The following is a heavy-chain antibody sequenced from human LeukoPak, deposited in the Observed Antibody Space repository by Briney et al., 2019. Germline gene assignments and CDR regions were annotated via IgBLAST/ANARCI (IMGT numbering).Heavy chain of an antibody. Sequence: GGSLRLSCAVSGFTFSSYAMHWVRQAPGKGLEWVAVISYDGSNKYYADSVKGRFTISRDNSKNTLYLQMNSLRAEDTAVYYCARDPDGGFHPRYGMDVWGQGTTVTVSS. D-gene: IGHD2-15*01. CDR1: GFTFSSYA. J-gene: IGHJ6*02. V-gene: IGHV3-30*04. CDR3: ARDPDGGFHPRYGMDV. CDR2: ISYDGSNK.